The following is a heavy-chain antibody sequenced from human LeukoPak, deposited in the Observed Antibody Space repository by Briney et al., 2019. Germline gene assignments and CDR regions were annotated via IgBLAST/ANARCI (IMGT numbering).Heavy chain of an antibody. D-gene: IGHD3-22*01. J-gene: IGHJ4*02. CDR2: IKQDGSEK. CDR1: AFTFSSYW. CDR3: ARDFYYDSSGYYYGY. V-gene: IGHV3-7*01. Sequence: GGSLRLSCAASAFTFSSYWMSWVRQAPGKGLEWVANIKQDGSEKYYVDSVKGRFTISRDNAKNSLYLQMDSLRAEDTAVYYCARDFYYDSSGYYYGYWGQGTLVTVSS.